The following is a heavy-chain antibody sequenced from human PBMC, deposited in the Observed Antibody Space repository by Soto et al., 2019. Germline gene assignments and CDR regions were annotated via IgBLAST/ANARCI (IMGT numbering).Heavy chain of an antibody. D-gene: IGHD3-16*01. V-gene: IGHV3-23*04. CDR2: VSATAGTT. CDR3: AKNRLAGGLDY. CDR1: GFTFSNYA. Sequence: DVQLVDSGGGLVQPGGTLRLSCAASGFTFSNYAMSWVRQAPGKGLEWVSLVSATAGTTYCTDSVKGRFTISRDNARHTVYLQMNSLRADDTAVYYCAKNRLAGGLDYWGQGTLATV. J-gene: IGHJ4*02.